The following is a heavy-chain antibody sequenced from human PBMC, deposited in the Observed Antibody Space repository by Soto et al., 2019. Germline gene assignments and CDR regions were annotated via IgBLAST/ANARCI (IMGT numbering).Heavy chain of an antibody. CDR1: GFTFGSYA. CDR3: ARIYCSSTRCYYRGVDY. J-gene: IGHJ4*02. D-gene: IGHD2-2*01. Sequence: GQSLKISCAASGFTFGSYAMHRVRKAPGKGLEWVAAISYDGSNKYYADSVKGRFTISRDNAKNSLYLQMNSLRDEDTAVYYCARIYCSSTRCYYRGVDYWAQGPLVPVSS. CDR2: ISYDGSNK. V-gene: IGHV3-30-3*01.